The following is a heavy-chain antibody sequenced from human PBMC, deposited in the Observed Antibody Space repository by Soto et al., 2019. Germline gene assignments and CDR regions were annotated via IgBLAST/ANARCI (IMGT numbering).Heavy chain of an antibody. V-gene: IGHV1-18*04. CDR1: GYTFTSYG. CDR2: ISGYSGNT. J-gene: IGHJ5*01. CDR3: ARIPPAPNCGSDCHYNWFDS. Sequence: QVQLVQSGAEVKKPGASVKVSCKASGYTFTSYGISWVRQAPGQGLAWMGWISGYSGNTNYAQKLQDRVTMTTDTSTSTAYMELRSLGSDDTAVFYCARIPPAPNCGSDCHYNWFDSWGQGTLVTVSS. D-gene: IGHD2-21*02.